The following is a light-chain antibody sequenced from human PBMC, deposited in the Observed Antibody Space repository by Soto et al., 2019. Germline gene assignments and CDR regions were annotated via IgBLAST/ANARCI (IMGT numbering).Light chain of an antibody. CDR1: PSMSSW. J-gene: IGKJ4*01. CDR2: DAS. Sequence: DIQMTQSPSSLSAVVGDRVTITCRAIPSMSSWLALYQQKPGKAPKLLIYDASSLESGVPSRCSGSGSGTAFTLTISSLQPDDFAPYYCQQYNSYPLTFGGGTKVEI. V-gene: IGKV1-5*01. CDR3: QQYNSYPLT.